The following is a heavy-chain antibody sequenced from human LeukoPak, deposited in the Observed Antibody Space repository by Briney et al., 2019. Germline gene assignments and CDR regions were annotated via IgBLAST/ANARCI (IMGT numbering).Heavy chain of an antibody. CDR3: ARDSVAARLGWFDP. V-gene: IGHV1-18*01. Sequence: ASVKVSCKASAYTFTTYGINWVRQAPGQGLEWMGWISIYNGNTNYAQNLQGRVTMTTDKSTGTTYMELRSLRSDDTAIYYCARDSVAARLGWFDPWGQGTLVTVSS. CDR2: ISIYNGNT. D-gene: IGHD6-6*01. CDR1: AYTFTTYG. J-gene: IGHJ5*02.